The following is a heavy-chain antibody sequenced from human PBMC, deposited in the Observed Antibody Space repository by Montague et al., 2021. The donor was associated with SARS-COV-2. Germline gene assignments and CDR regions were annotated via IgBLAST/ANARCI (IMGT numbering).Heavy chain of an antibody. CDR3: AKDRVVPPDRNLDY. CDR2: ISNSGSKQ. Sequence: SLRLSCAASGFTFSNYAMRLVRQAPGKGLEWVSAISNSGSKQRYTDSXKGRFTISRDNSKNTLYLQMDSLRAEDTAVYYCAKDRVVPPDRNLDYWGQGTLVSVSS. D-gene: IGHD2-2*01. J-gene: IGHJ4*02. CDR1: GFTFSNYA. V-gene: IGHV3-23*01.